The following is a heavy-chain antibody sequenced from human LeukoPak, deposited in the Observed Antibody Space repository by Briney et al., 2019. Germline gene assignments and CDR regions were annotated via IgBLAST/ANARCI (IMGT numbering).Heavy chain of an antibody. CDR2: IKSDGST. CDR1: GFTFSSYW. J-gene: IGHJ1*01. D-gene: IGHD3-22*01. Sequence: GGSLRLSCAASGFTFSSYWMHWVRQAPGKGLVWVLRIKSDGSTNYADSVKGRFTISRDNAKNTLSLQMNSLRAEDTGVYYCARAPSEIGGYYPEYFRHWGQGTLVTVSS. CDR3: ARAPSEIGGYYPEYFRH. V-gene: IGHV3-74*01.